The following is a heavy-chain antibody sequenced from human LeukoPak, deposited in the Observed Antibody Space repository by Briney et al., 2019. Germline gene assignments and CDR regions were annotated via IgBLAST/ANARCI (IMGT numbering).Heavy chain of an antibody. CDR1: GFTFSSYE. CDR2: ISSSGSTI. Sequence: GGSLRLSCAASGFTFSSYEMNWVRQAPGKGLEWVSYISSSGSTIYYTDSVKGRFTISRDNAKNSLYLQMNSLRAEDTAVYYCARVGDYGVLYWGQGTLVTVSS. V-gene: IGHV3-48*03. D-gene: IGHD4-17*01. CDR3: ARVGDYGVLY. J-gene: IGHJ4*02.